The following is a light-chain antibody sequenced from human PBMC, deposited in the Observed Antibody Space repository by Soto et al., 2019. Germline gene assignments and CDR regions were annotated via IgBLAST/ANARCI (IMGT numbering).Light chain of an antibody. CDR1: QSVSSSY. J-gene: IGKJ1*01. CDR2: GAS. CDR3: QQYGSSRVT. Sequence: EIVLTQSPGTLSLSPGERATLSCRASQSVSSSYLAWYQQKPGQAPRLLIYGASSRATVIPDRFSGSGSGADFTLTISRLETEDFAVYYCQQYGSSRVTFGQGTKVEIK. V-gene: IGKV3-20*01.